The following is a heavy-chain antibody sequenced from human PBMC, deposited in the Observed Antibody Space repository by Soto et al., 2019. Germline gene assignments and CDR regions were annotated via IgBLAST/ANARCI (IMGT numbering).Heavy chain of an antibody. CDR2: ISYDGSNK. CDR1: GFTFSSYG. V-gene: IGHV3-30*18. CDR3: AKSYSSGWYARVDY. D-gene: IGHD6-19*01. Sequence: QVQLVESGGGVVQPGRSLRLSCAASGFTFSSYGMHWVRQAPGKGLEWVAVISYDGSNKYYADSVKGRFTISRDNSKNTLYLQMNSLRAEDTDVYYCAKSYSSGWYARVDYWGQGTLVTVSS. J-gene: IGHJ4*02.